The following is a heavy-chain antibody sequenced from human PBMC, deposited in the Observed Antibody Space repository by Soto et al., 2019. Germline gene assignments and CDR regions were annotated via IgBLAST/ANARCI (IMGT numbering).Heavy chain of an antibody. CDR1: GFTFSDAG. CDR3: TTGVGYNWKADDPFDV. J-gene: IGHJ3*01. CDR2: IKSKTTGGTT. Sequence: VQLVESGGGLVKPGGSLRLSCAASGFTFSDAGMSWVRQARGKGLEWVGRIKSKTTGGTTDYAALVQGRFTITREDTENPGYLQMSSLKTEATGVYECTTGVGYNWKADDPFDVWGQGTMVTVSS. V-gene: IGHV3-15*01. D-gene: IGHD1-1*01.